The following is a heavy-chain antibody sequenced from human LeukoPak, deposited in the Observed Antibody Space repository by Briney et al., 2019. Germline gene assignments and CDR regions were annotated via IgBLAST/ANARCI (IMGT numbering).Heavy chain of an antibody. CDR3: ARVAAAGTPQRDFDY. Sequence: ASVKLSCKAAGYTFTGYYMQWVRQAPGQGREWMGGTNPNSGGTNYAQKFQGRVTMTRDTSISTAYMELSRLRSDDTAVYYCARVAAAGTPQRDFDYWGQGTLVTVSS. D-gene: IGHD6-13*01. CDR1: GYTFTGYY. CDR2: TNPNSGGT. V-gene: IGHV1-2*02. J-gene: IGHJ4*02.